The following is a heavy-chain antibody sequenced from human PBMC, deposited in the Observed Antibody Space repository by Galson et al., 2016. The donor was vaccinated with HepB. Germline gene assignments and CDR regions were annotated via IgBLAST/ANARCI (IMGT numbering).Heavy chain of an antibody. CDR1: GYSFITYG. V-gene: IGHV1-18*01. J-gene: IGHJ4*02. Sequence: SVKVSCKASGYSFITYGITWVRQAPGQGLEWIGWIGNGDTSFGQRVQGRVTLSADTSTGTVFMDLENLTPDDTAVYYCARDVLVLPRGVPGYWGQGTRVIVSS. CDR3: ARDVLVLPRGVPGY. CDR2: IGNGDT. D-gene: IGHD2-8*01.